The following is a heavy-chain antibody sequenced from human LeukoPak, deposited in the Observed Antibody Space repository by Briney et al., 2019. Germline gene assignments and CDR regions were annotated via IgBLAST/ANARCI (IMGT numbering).Heavy chain of an antibody. CDR1: GFTLSGST. J-gene: IGHJ4*02. CDR3: TRLSTSQITDY. V-gene: IGHV3-73*01. D-gene: IGHD2/OR15-2a*01. Sequence: GGSLRRSCAASGFTLSGSTMHWVRQASGKGLGSVGCIRSEANNDATEYAASVKGRFTISRNDSQNTAYLQMNSLKTDDTAVYYCTRLSTSQITDYWGQGTLVTVSS. CDR2: IRSEANNDAT.